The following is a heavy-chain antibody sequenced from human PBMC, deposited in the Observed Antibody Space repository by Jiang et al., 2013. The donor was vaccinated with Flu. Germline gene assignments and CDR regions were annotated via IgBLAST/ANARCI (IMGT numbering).Heavy chain of an antibody. CDR3: ARRAREVGATPLPLDY. J-gene: IGHJ4*02. V-gene: IGHV5-51*03. CDR2: IYPGDSDT. Sequence: GAEVKKPGESLKISCKGSGYSFTSYWIGWVRQMPGKGLEWMGIIYPGDSDTRYSPSFQGQVTISADKSISTAYLQWSSLKASDTAMYYCARRAREVGATPLPLDYWGQGTLVTVSS. D-gene: IGHD1-26*01. CDR1: GYSFTSYW.